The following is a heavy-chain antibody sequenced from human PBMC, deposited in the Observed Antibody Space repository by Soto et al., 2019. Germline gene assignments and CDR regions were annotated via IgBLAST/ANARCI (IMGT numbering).Heavy chain of an antibody. J-gene: IGHJ4*02. Sequence: GGSLRLSCTASGFTFGDYAMSWFRQAPGKGLEWVGFIRSKAYGGTTEYAASVKGRFTISRDDSKSIAYLQMKSLKTEYTAVYYCTRDLFGAEDIVVVVAATGIKINDYWGQGTLVTVSS. CDR3: TRDLFGAEDIVVVVAATGIKINDY. V-gene: IGHV3-49*03. CDR1: GFTFGDYA. CDR2: IRSKAYGGTT. D-gene: IGHD2-15*01.